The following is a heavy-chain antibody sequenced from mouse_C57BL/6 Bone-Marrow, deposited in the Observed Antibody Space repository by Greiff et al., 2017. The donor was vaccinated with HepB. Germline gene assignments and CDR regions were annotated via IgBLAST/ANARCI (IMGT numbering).Heavy chain of an antibody. CDR2: IDPENGDT. D-gene: IGHD2-2*01. V-gene: IGHV14-4*01. J-gene: IGHJ1*03. CDR3: TTDGYGV. Sequence: EVQGVESGAELVRPGASVKLSCTASGFNIKDDYMHWVKQRPEQGLEWIGWIDPENGDTEYASKFQGKATITADTSSNTAYLQLSSLTSEDTAVYYCTTDGYGVWGTGTTVTVSS. CDR1: GFNIKDDY.